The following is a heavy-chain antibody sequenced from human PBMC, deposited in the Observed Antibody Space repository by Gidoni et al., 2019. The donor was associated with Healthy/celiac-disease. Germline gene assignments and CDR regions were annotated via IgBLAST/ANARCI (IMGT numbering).Heavy chain of an antibody. CDR2: IYYSGST. J-gene: IGHJ6*03. CDR3: ARGRIASVRGAVDMDV. CDR1: GGSISSYY. V-gene: IGHV4-59*01. D-gene: IGHD3-10*01. Sequence: QVQLQESGPGLVKPSETLSLTCTVSGGSISSYYWSWIRQPPGKGLEWIGYIYYSGSTNYNPSLKSRVTISVDTSKNQFSLKLSSVTAADTAVYYCARGRIASVRGAVDMDVWGKGTTVTVSS.